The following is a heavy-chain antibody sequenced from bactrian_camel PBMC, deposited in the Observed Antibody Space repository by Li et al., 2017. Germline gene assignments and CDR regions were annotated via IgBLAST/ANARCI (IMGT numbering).Heavy chain of an antibody. J-gene: IGHJ4*01. D-gene: IGHD2*01. CDR1: QDISTGVC. Sequence: QVQLVESGGGSVQAGGSLTLSCSVSQDISTGVCMAYFRQVPGKEAEKVAAVDRDGTTIYEDSVKGRFTIRKDNAKNTHYLQMNSLKPEDTAMYYCAIDTYCSDGWPVEFADWGQGTQVTVS. V-gene: IGHV3S53*01. CDR3: AIDTYCSDGWPVEFAD. CDR2: VDRDGTT.